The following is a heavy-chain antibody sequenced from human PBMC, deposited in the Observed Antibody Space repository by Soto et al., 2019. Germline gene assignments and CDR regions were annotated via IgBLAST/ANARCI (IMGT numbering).Heavy chain of an antibody. Sequence: SETLSLTCTVSGGSISGKSHYWGWVRQPPGKGLEWIASSHYTGNTYYNRALKSRVTISVDTSKNDFSLNLRFVTAADTAVYYCARPAVGPEYDLNWLDSWGRGTLVTVSS. CDR3: ARPAVGPEYDLNWLDS. CDR1: GGSISGKSHY. V-gene: IGHV4-39*02. CDR2: SHYTGNT. J-gene: IGHJ5*02. D-gene: IGHD3-3*01.